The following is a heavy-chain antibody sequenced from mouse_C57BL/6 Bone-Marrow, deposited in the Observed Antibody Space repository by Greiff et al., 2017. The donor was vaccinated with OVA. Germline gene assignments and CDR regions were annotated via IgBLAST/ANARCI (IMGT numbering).Heavy chain of an antibody. J-gene: IGHJ3*01. V-gene: IGHV5-6*01. CDR2: ISSGGSYT. CDR3: ARHRPGLAY. Sequence: EVKLVESGGDLVKPGGSLKLSCAASGFTFSSYGMSWVRQTPDKRLEWVATISSGGSYTYYPDSVKGRFTISRDNAKNTLYLQMSSLKSEDTAMYYCARHRPGLAYWGQGTLVTVSA. CDR1: GFTFSSYG.